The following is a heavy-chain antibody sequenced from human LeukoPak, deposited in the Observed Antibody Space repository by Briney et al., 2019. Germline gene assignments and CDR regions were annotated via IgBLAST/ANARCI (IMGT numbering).Heavy chain of an antibody. CDR1: GFTFSSYW. V-gene: IGHV3-74*01. CDR3: ARAPSEIGGYYPEYFRH. D-gene: IGHD3-22*01. J-gene: IGHJ1*01. CDR2: IKGDGNT. Sequence: GGSLRLSCAASGFTFSSYWMHWGRQAPGKGLVWVSRIKGDGNTNYADSVKGRFTISRDNAKHTVSLQMNSLRAEDTGVYYCARAPSEIGGYYPEYFRHWGQGTLVTVSS.